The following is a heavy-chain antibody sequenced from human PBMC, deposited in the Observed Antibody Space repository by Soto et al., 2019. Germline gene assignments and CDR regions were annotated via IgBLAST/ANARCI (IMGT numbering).Heavy chain of an antibody. D-gene: IGHD3-3*01. CDR3: ARVKESVTIFGVVTGPNPSSDY. Sequence: TSETLSLTCAVSGYSISSGYYWGWIRQPPGKGLEWIGSIYHSGSTYYNPSLKSRVTISVDTSKNQFSLKLSSVTAADTAVYYCARVKESVTIFGVVTGPNPSSDYWGQGTLVTVSS. CDR1: GYSISSGYY. V-gene: IGHV4-38-2*01. CDR2: IYHSGST. J-gene: IGHJ4*02.